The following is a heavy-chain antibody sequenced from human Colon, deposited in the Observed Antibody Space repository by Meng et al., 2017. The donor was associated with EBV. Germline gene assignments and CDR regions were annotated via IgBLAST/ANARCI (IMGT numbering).Heavy chain of an antibody. CDR2: INDRGVT. CDR1: GFIFSTYA. D-gene: IGHD4-23*01. V-gene: IGHV3-23*01. J-gene: IGHJ4*02. CDR3: ARDPVTGGNDFDY. Sequence: EVQLLESGGGLVQPGGSLRLSCAASGFIFSTYAVSWVRQAPGKGLEWVSLINDRGVTYYADSVKGRFTISRDNSKNTLYLQMNSLRAEDTAVYYCARDPVTGGNDFDYWGQGTLVTVSS.